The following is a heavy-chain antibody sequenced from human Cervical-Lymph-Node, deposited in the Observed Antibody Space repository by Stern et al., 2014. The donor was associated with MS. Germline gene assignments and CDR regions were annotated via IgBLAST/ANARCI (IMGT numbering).Heavy chain of an antibody. CDR1: GGAFNTYP. V-gene: IGHV1-69*01. CDR3: ATPVSVTVGAMDV. J-gene: IGHJ6*02. D-gene: IGHD2-21*02. CDR2: IIPIFGTP. Sequence: VQLVESGAEVKKPGSSVKVSCKASGGAFNTYPINWVRQARGRALEWMGGIIPIFGTPNYEQRVKGRVTIGADESTTTAYMELSSLTYEDTAVYYCATPVSVTVGAMDVWGQGTAVTVSS.